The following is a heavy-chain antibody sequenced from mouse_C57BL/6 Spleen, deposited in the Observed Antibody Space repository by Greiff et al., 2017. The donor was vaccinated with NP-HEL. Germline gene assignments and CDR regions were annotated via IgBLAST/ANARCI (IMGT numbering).Heavy chain of an antibody. D-gene: IGHD2-4*01. CDR3: ARGNYDYDGWFAY. CDR2: IYPGDGDT. J-gene: IGHJ3*01. V-gene: IGHV1-82*01. CDR1: GYAFSSSW. Sequence: QVQLQQSGPELVKPGASVKISCKASGYAFSSSWMNWVKQRPGTGLEWIGRIYPGDGDTNYNGKFKGKATLTADKSSSTAYMQLSSLTSEDSAVYFCARGNYDYDGWFAYLGQGTLVTVSA.